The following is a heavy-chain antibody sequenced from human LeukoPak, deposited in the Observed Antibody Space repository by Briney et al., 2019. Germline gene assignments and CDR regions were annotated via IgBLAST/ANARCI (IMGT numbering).Heavy chain of an antibody. J-gene: IGHJ4*02. D-gene: IGHD3-10*01. CDR3: ARDSRDGSGTIDY. Sequence: PSETLSLTCTVSGGSITSSNYYWGWIRQPPGKGLEWIGSFYYSGSTYYNPSLKGRVTISVDTSKNQFSLKLSSVTAADTAVYYCARDSRDGSGTIDYWGQGTLVTVSS. CDR1: GGSITSSNYY. V-gene: IGHV4-39*07. CDR2: FYYSGST.